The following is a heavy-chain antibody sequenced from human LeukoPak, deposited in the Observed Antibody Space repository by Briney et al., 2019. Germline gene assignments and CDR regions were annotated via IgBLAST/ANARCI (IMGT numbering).Heavy chain of an antibody. Sequence: PGGSLRLSCAASGFTFTSYGMHWVRQAPGKGLDWVALIWDDGNNKYYADSVKSRFTISRDNSKNTLYLQMNSLRAEDTAVYYCARDNGEWRLNWFDHWGQGTLVTVSS. D-gene: IGHD2-8*01. CDR3: ARDNGEWRLNWFDH. CDR2: IWDDGNNK. J-gene: IGHJ5*02. CDR1: GFTFTSYG. V-gene: IGHV3-33*01.